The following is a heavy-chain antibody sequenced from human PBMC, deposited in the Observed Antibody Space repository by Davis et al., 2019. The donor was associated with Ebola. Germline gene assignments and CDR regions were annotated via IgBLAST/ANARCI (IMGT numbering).Heavy chain of an antibody. V-gene: IGHV1-18*01. CDR3: ARVGLDYYDSSGGSAFDI. J-gene: IGHJ3*02. CDR1: GYTFTSYG. CDR2: ISAYNGNT. D-gene: IGHD3-22*01. Sequence: ASVKVSCKASGYTFTSYGISWVRQAPGQGLEWMGWISAYNGNTNYAQKLQGRVTMTTDTSTSTAYMELRSLRSDDTAVYYCARVGLDYYDSSGGSAFDIWGQGTMVTVSS.